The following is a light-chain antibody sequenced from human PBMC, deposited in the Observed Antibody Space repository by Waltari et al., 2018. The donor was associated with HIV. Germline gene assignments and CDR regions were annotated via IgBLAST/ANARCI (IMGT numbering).Light chain of an antibody. J-gene: IGLJ2*01. CDR3: GTWDSSLSAVL. CDR1: SSNIGSNT. CDR2: DNT. V-gene: IGLV1-51*01. Sequence: QSVLTQPPSASGTPGQRVTISCSGSSSNIGSNTVNWYQQLPGTAPKLLIYDNTKRPSGMPDRFSGSKSGTLATLGITGLQTGDEADYYCGTWDSSLSAVLFGGGTKLTVL.